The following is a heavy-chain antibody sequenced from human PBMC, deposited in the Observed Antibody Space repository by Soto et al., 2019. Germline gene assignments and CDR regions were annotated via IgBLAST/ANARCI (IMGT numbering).Heavy chain of an antibody. J-gene: IGHJ4*02. D-gene: IGHD3-3*01. V-gene: IGHV4-59*08. CDR3: ARGRPYYYLWSVSPYLGY. CDR2: IYYSGST. CDR1: GGSISSYY. Sequence: PSETLSLTCTVSGGSISSYYWSWIRQPPGKGLEWIGYIYYSGSTNYNPSLKSRVTISVDTSKNQFSLKLSSVTAADTAVYYCARGRPYYYLWSVSPYLGYWGQGTQVTVSS.